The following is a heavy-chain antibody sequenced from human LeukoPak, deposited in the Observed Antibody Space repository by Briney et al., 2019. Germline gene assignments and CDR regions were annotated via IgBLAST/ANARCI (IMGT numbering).Heavy chain of an antibody. J-gene: IGHJ4*02. CDR3: ARVAGVRGVRGDY. CDR1: GGSISSSSYY. Sequence: PSETLSLTCTVSGGSISSSSYYWGWIRQPPGKGLEWIGSIYYSGSTYYNPSLKSRVTISVDTSKNQFSLKLSSVTAADTAVYYCARVAGVRGVRGDYWGQGTLVTVSS. D-gene: IGHD3-10*01. CDR2: IYYSGST. V-gene: IGHV4-39*01.